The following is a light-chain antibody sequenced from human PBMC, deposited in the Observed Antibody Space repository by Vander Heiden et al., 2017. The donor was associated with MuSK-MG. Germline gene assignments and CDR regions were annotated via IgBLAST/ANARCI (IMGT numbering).Light chain of an antibody. J-gene: IGKJ4*01. V-gene: IGKV1-39*01. Sequence: DIQMTQSPSSLSASVGARVTITCRASESIRSYLNWYQQKPETAPKLLIYAAASLQSGVPSRCSGSGSGTDFTLTISSLQPEDFATYYCQQTYSTPNTFGGGTKVDIK. CDR3: QQTYSTPNT. CDR2: AAA. CDR1: ESIRSY.